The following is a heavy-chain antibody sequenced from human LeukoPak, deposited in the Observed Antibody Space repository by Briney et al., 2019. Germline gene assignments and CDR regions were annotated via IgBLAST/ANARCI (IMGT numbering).Heavy chain of an antibody. CDR1: GGTFSSYA. J-gene: IGHJ4*02. V-gene: IGHV1-69*13. Sequence: GASVKVSCKASGGTFSSYAISWVRQAPGQGLEWMGGIIPIFGTANYAQKFQGRVTITADESTSTAYMELSSLRSEDTAVYYCARDTFPGNVLRFLEWLPYFDYWGQGTLVTVSS. D-gene: IGHD3-3*01. CDR2: IIPIFGTA. CDR3: ARDTFPGNVLRFLEWLPYFDY.